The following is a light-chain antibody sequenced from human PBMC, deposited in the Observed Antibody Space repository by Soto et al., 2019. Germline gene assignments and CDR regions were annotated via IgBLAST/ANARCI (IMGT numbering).Light chain of an antibody. CDR2: HAS. J-gene: IGKJ1*01. CDR3: QQYSSYPT. CDR1: QGFSNW. Sequence: DIQMTQSPSTVSSSIGDTVTVACRASQGFSNWLAWYPQKPGKAPKLLIFHASSLESGVPSRFSGSGSGTEFTLTISSLQSDDFATYYCQQYSSYPTFGQGTKVDI. V-gene: IGKV1-5*01.